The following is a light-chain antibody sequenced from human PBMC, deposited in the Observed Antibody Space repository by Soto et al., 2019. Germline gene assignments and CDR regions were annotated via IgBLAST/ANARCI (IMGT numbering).Light chain of an antibody. CDR1: QSVSTY. Sequence: DIVLTQSPATLSLSPGERATLSCRASQSVSTYLAWYQQKPGQAPRLLIYDASNRATGIPARFSGSGSGTDFTLTISSLEPEDFAVYYCQHRGNWPLFTFGPGTKVDIK. CDR3: QHRGNWPLFT. V-gene: IGKV3-11*01. J-gene: IGKJ3*01. CDR2: DAS.